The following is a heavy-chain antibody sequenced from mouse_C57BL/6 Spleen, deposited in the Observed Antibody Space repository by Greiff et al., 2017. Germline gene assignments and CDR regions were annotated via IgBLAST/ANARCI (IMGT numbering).Heavy chain of an antibody. V-gene: IGHV1-19*01. J-gene: IGHJ2*01. CDR1: GYTFTDYY. D-gene: IGHD2-10*02. CDR3: ARSGYGNYIDY. Sequence: EVQLLQSGPVLVKPGASVKMSCKASGYTFTDYYMNWVKQSHGKSLEWIGVINPSNGGTSYNQKFTGKATLTVDKSSSTAYMELNILTSEDSAVYYCARSGYGNYIDYWGQGTTLTVSS. CDR2: INPSNGGT.